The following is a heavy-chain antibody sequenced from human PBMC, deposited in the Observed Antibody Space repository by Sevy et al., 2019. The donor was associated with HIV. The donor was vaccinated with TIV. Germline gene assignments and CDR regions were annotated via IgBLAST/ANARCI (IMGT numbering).Heavy chain of an antibody. J-gene: IGHJ2*01. Sequence: ASVKVSCKVSGYTLTELSMHWVRQAPGKGLEWMGGFDPEDGETIYAQKFQGRVTMTEDTSTDTAYMELSSLRSEDTAVYYCATDIPSTTQFSRYFDLWGRGTLVTVSS. CDR1: GYTLTELS. CDR2: FDPEDGET. V-gene: IGHV1-24*01. D-gene: IGHD4-17*01. CDR3: ATDIPSTTQFSRYFDL.